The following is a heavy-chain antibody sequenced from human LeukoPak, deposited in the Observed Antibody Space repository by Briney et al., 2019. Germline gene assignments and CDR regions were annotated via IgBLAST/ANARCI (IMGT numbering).Heavy chain of an antibody. V-gene: IGHV3-21*01. CDR1: GFTFSSYS. CDR3: ARGGLPAGIRYFDWLLYDY. J-gene: IGHJ4*02. D-gene: IGHD3-9*01. Sequence: PGGSLRLSCAASGFTFSSYSMNWVRQAPGKGLEWVSSISSSSSYIYYADSVKGRFTISRDNAKNSLYLQMNSLRAEDTAVYYCARGGLPAGIRYFDWLLYDYWGQGTLVTVS. CDR2: ISSSSSYI.